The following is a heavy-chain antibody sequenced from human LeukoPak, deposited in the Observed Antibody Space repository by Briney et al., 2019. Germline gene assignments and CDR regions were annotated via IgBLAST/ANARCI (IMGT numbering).Heavy chain of an antibody. CDR3: ARDVGGHRFDY. CDR2: INPSGGST. CDR1: GYTFTSYY. V-gene: IGHV1-46*01. D-gene: IGHD3-16*01. Sequence: GASVKVSCKASGYTFTSYYMDWVQQAPGQGLEWMGIINPSGGSTSYAQKFQGRVTMTRDTSTSTVYMELSSLRSEDTAVYYCARDVGGHRFDYWGQGTLVTVSS. J-gene: IGHJ4*02.